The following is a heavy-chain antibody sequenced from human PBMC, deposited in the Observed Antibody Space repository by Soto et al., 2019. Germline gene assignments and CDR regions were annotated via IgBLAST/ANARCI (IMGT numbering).Heavy chain of an antibody. J-gene: IGHJ4*02. D-gene: IGHD4-4*01. CDR2: ISYSGTT. Sequence: QLQLQESGPGLVKPSETLSLTCTVSGGSMNSYYWSWIRQPPGKGLEWIGYISYSGTTHYNPSLKSRVTMSVDTSKNQFSLKLSSVTAADTAVYSCARHFDGYSAPYPFDYWGQGTLVTVSS. CDR1: GGSMNSYY. CDR3: ARHFDGYSAPYPFDY. V-gene: IGHV4-59*08.